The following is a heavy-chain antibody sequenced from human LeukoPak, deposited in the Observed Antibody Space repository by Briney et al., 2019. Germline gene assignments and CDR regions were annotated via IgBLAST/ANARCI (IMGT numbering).Heavy chain of an antibody. CDR3: ARGYSSSWRLIDY. V-gene: IGHV3-7*01. Sequence: QPGGSLRLSCAASGFIFTGYFMSWVRQAPGKGLEWVASIKHDGSEKYYVDSVRGRFTISRDNTKNLLYLQMSSLRAEDTAVYYCARGYSSSWRLIDYWGQGTLVTVSS. CDR2: IKHDGSEK. CDR1: GFIFTGYF. J-gene: IGHJ4*02. D-gene: IGHD6-13*01.